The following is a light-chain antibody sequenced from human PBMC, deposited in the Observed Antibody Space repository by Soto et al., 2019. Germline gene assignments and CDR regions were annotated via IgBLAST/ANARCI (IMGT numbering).Light chain of an antibody. J-gene: IGLJ3*02. V-gene: IGLV1-47*01. Sequence: QSVLTQPPSASGTPGQRVTISCSGSSSNIGSSYVYWYQQLPGTAPKLLIYRTDQRPSGVPDRFSGSKSGTSASLAISGLRSEDEDDYYCAAWDDSLSGRVFGGGTKVTVL. CDR3: AAWDDSLSGRV. CDR1: SSNIGSSY. CDR2: RTD.